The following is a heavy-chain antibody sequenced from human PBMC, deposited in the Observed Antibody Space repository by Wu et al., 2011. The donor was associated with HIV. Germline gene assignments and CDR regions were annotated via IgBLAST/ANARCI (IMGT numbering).Heavy chain of an antibody. V-gene: IGHV3-48*03. CDR2: ISSSGSTI. D-gene: IGHD5-24*01. CDR1: GFTFSSYE. Sequence: VQLVESGGGLVQPGGSLRLSCAASGFTFSSYEMNWVRQAPGKGLEWVSYISSSGSTIYYADSVKGRFTISRDNAKNSLYLQMNSLRAEDTAVYYCARDGYNARYYGMDVWGQGTTVTVSS. J-gene: IGHJ6*02. CDR3: ARDGYNARYYGMDV.